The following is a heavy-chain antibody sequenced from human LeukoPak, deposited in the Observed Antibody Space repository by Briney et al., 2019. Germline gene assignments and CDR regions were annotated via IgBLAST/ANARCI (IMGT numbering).Heavy chain of an antibody. Sequence: GGSLRLSCAASGFTFSTYWMNWVRQAPGKGLEWVANIDQDGSEKYYVDSVKGRFTISRDNSKNTLYLQMNSLRPEDTAVYYCARSGYSSGWTGGFDYWGQGTLVTVSS. CDR3: ARSGYSSGWTGGFDY. V-gene: IGHV3-7*03. CDR1: GFTFSTYW. D-gene: IGHD6-19*01. CDR2: IDQDGSEK. J-gene: IGHJ4*02.